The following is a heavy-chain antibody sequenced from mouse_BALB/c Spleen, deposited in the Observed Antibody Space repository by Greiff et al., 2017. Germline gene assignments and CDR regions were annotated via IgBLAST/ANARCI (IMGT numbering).Heavy chain of an antibody. CDR2: ISSGSSTI. CDR3: ATMITAY. V-gene: IGHV5-17*02. Sequence: EVKLMESGGGLVQPGGSRKLSCAASGFTFSSFGMHWVRQAPEKGLEWVAYISSGSSTIYYADTVKGRFTISRDNPKNTLFLQMTSLRSEDTAMYYCATMITAYWGQGTLVTVSA. J-gene: IGHJ3*01. CDR1: GFTFSSFG. D-gene: IGHD2-4*01.